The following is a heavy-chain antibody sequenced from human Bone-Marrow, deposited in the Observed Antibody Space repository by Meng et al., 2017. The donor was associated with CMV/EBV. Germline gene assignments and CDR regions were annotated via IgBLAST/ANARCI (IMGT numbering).Heavy chain of an antibody. CDR3: AREGPGDGATYFFDY. Sequence: GESLKISCAASGFTFSSYWMSWVRQAPGKGLEWVANIKQDGSEKYYVDSVKGRFTISRDNAKNSLYLQMNSLRAEDTAVYYCAREGPGDGATYFFDYWGQGTLVTVSS. D-gene: IGHD1-26*01. V-gene: IGHV3-7*03. CDR1: GFTFSSYW. J-gene: IGHJ4*02. CDR2: IKQDGSEK.